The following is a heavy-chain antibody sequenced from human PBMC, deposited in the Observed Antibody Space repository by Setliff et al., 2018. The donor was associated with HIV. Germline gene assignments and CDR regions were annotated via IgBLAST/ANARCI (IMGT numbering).Heavy chain of an antibody. CDR2: ISAYNGNT. D-gene: IGHD3-22*01. CDR3: ATGSVGNDDGGGLY. V-gene: IGHV1-18*01. J-gene: IGHJ1*01. CDR1: GYTFTSHG. Sequence: ASVKVSCKASGYTFTSHGISWVRQAPGQGLEWMGWISAYNGNTDYAQKFQGRVTMTPDTSTSTAYMELSSLRSEDTAVYYCATGSVGNDDGGGLYWGQGTLVTVSS.